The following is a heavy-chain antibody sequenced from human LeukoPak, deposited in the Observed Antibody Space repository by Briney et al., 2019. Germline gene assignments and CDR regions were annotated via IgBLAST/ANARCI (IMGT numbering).Heavy chain of an antibody. CDR2: IYYSGST. J-gene: IGHJ3*02. CDR1: GGSISSYY. Sequence: PSETLSLTCTVSGGSISSYYWSWIRQPPGKGLDWIGYIYYSGSTNYNPSFKSRVTISVDTSKNQFSLKLSSVTAADTAVYYCARGERRYDILTGYYRAAFDIWGQGTMVTVSS. CDR3: ARGERRYDILTGYYRAAFDI. D-gene: IGHD3-9*01. V-gene: IGHV4-59*01.